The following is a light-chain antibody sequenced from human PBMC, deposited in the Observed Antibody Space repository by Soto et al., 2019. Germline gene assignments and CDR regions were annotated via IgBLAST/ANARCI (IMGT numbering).Light chain of an antibody. Sequence: DIQMTQSPSSLSASVGDRVTITCQASQDIRKYLSWYQQKPGRAPKLLIYGASNLETGVPSRFSRSGYGSDFTFTTSSLQPEDVATYYCQHYDHLPPFTFGPGTKVAVK. J-gene: IGKJ3*01. CDR2: GAS. V-gene: IGKV1-33*01. CDR3: QHYDHLPPFT. CDR1: QDIRKY.